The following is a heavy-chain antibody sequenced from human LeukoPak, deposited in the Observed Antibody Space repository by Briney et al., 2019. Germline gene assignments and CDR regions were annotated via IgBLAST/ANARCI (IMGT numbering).Heavy chain of an antibody. Sequence: GRSLRLSCAASGFTFTNFAMHWVRQAPGKGLEWVTVISDDGNNKYFADSVKGRFTISRDNSKNTLYLQMNSLRAEDTAVYYRAKGVAGTLPYWGQGTLVTVSS. D-gene: IGHD6-19*01. CDR1: GFTFTNFA. CDR2: ISDDGNNK. V-gene: IGHV3-30*18. J-gene: IGHJ4*02. CDR3: AKGVAGTLPY.